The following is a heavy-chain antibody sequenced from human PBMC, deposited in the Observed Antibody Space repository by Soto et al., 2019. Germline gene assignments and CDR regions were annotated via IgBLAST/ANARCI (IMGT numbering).Heavy chain of an antibody. CDR1: GFTLSDHY. D-gene: IGHD3-22*01. CDR3: VRATYFSNSGGYTPCFDY. CDR2: SRDKAQGYST. Sequence: GGPLRLSCAGPGFTLSDHYIDWVRQAPGKGLEWVGRSRDKAQGYSTAYAASVKGRFTTSRDESKNSVHLQMKSLKTEDTAAYYCVRATYFSNSGGYTPCFDYWGQGTLVTVSS. V-gene: IGHV3-72*01. J-gene: IGHJ4*02.